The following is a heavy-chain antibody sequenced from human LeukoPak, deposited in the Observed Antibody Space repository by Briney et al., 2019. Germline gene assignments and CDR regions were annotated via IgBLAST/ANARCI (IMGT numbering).Heavy chain of an antibody. D-gene: IGHD6-19*01. Sequence: ASVKVSCKASGGTFSSYAISWVRQAPGQGLEWMGGIIPIFGTANYAQKFQGRVTITADESTSTAYMELSSLRSEDTAVYYCARLVAGRDQTYYFDYWGQGTLVTVSS. CDR3: ARLVAGRDQTYYFDY. J-gene: IGHJ4*02. CDR2: IIPIFGTA. CDR1: GGTFSSYA. V-gene: IGHV1-69*13.